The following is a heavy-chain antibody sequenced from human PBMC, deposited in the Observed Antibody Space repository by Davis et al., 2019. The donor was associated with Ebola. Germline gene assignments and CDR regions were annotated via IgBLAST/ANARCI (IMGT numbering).Heavy chain of an antibody. CDR3: AKSGLSFGVVKYHYGMDV. Sequence: GESLKISCAASGFIFSSYAMTWVRQAPGKGLEWVSAISGSGGSTYYADSVKGRFTISRDNSKKTLYLQMKSLRAEDTAVYYCAKSGLSFGVVKYHYGMDVWGKGTTVTVSS. J-gene: IGHJ6*04. V-gene: IGHV3-23*01. CDR1: GFIFSSYA. CDR2: ISGSGGST. D-gene: IGHD3-3*01.